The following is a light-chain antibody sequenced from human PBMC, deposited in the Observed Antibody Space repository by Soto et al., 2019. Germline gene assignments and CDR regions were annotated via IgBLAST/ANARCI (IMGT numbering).Light chain of an antibody. CDR2: DVS. V-gene: IGLV2-11*01. J-gene: IGLJ2*01. CDR3: CSYAGSFVV. CDR1: SSDVGGYNY. Sequence: QSALTQPRSVSGSPGQSDTISYTGTSSDVGGYNYVSWYQQHPGKAPKLMIYDVSKRPSGVPDRFSGSKSGNTASLTISGLQAEDEADYYCCSYAGSFVVFGGGTKVTVL.